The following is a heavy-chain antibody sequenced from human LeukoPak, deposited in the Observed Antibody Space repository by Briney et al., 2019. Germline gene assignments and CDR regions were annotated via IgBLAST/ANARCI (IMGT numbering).Heavy chain of an antibody. CDR3: ARNYGDY. Sequence: GGSLRLSCAASGFTVSSNYMSWVRQAPGKGLEWVSVIYSGGTTTHYADSVKGRFTISRDNSKNTLYLQMNSLRAEDTAVYYCARNYGDYWGQGTLVTVSS. J-gene: IGHJ4*02. V-gene: IGHV3-66*01. CDR1: GFTVSSNY. CDR2: IYSGGTTT.